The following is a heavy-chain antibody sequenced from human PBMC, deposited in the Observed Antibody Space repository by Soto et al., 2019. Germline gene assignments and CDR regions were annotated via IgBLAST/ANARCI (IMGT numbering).Heavy chain of an antibody. V-gene: IGHV4-59*01. J-gene: IGHJ6*03. D-gene: IGHD3-9*01. CDR2: IYYSGST. CDR1: GGSISSYY. CDR3: ARNSQQGVLPYFDWLDGLYYYMDV. Sequence: SETLSLTCTVSGGSISSYYWSWIRQPPGKVLEWIGYIYYSGSTNYNPSLKSRVTISVDTSKNQFSLKLSSVTAADTAVYYCARNSQQGVLPYFDWLDGLYYYMDVWGKGTTVNVSS.